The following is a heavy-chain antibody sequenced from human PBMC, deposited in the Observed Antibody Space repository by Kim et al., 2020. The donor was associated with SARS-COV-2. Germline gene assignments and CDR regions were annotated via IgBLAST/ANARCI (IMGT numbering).Heavy chain of an antibody. J-gene: IGHJ5*02. V-gene: IGHV3-30*04. CDR3: ARDRQQLVYFVGWFDP. D-gene: IGHD6-13*01. Sequence: GGSLRLSCVASRFTFNNYVMHWVRQAAGKGLEWVAVISSDGSDKYYADSVRGRFTISRDNSKNTLYLQMNSLRTEDTAVYYCARDRQQLVYFVGWFDPWGQGTLVTVSS. CDR1: RFTFNNYV. CDR2: ISSDGSDK.